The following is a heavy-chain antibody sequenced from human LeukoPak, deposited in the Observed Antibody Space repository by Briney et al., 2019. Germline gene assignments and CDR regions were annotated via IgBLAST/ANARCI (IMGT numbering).Heavy chain of an antibody. Sequence: ASVKVSCKASGYTFTSYGISWVRQAPGQGLEWMGWISAYNGNTNYAQKLQGRVTMTTDTSTSTAYIELRSLRSDDTAVYYCARWGVDLLSHPPGRRGPFDYWGQGTLVTVSS. J-gene: IGHJ4*02. CDR2: ISAYNGNT. D-gene: IGHD2-2*01. CDR1: GYTFTSYG. V-gene: IGHV1-18*01. CDR3: ARWGVDLLSHPPGRRGPFDY.